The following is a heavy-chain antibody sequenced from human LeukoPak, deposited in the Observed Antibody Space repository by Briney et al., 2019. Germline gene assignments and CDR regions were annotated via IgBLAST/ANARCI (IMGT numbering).Heavy chain of an antibody. CDR3: ARDHRGTPGAFDV. CDR1: GFTVISNY. CDR2: IYSGGST. J-gene: IGHJ3*01. V-gene: IGHV3-53*01. Sequence: GGSLRLSCAASGFTVISNYMSWVRQAPGKGLEWVSVIYSGGSTYYADSVKGRFTVSRDKSKNTLYLQLNGLRAEDTALYYCARDHRGTPGAFDVWGQGTMVTVSS. D-gene: IGHD3-16*01.